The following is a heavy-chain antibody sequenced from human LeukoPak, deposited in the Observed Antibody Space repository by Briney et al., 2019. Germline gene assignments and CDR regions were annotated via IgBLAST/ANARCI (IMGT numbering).Heavy chain of an antibody. Sequence: GGSLRLSCAASGFTFSSYNMNWVRQAPGKGLEWVSYVSSSSSTRYYADSVKGRFTISRDNDKNSLYLQMNSLRAEDTAVYYCARDSSMYGRFSLDYWGQGTLVTVSS. V-gene: IGHV3-48*01. J-gene: IGHJ4*02. CDR2: VSSSSSTR. D-gene: IGHD1-26*01. CDR3: ARDSSMYGRFSLDY. CDR1: GFTFSSYN.